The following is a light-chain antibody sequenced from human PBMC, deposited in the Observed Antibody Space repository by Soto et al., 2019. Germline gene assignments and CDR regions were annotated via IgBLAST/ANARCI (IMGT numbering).Light chain of an antibody. J-gene: IGLJ2*01. CDR2: EVS. V-gene: IGLV2-14*01. Sequence: QSALTQPASVSGSPGQSITISCTGTSSDIGGYKYVSWYQQHPGKAPKLMIFEVSNRPSGVSHRFSGSKSGNTASLTISGLQADDEADYYCSSYTSSGTLVVFGGGTKVTVL. CDR3: SSYTSSGTLVV. CDR1: SSDIGGYKY.